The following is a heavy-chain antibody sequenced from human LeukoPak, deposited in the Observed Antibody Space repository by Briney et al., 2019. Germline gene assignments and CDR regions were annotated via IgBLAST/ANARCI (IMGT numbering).Heavy chain of an antibody. Sequence: GGSLRLSCAASGFTFSSYEMNWVRQAPGKGLEWFSYISSSGSTIYYADSVKGRFTISIDNAKNSLYLQMNSLRAEDTAVYYCAELGITMIGGVWGKGTTVTISS. D-gene: IGHD3-10*02. CDR1: GFTFSSYE. J-gene: IGHJ6*04. V-gene: IGHV3-48*03. CDR3: AELGITMIGGV. CDR2: ISSSGSTI.